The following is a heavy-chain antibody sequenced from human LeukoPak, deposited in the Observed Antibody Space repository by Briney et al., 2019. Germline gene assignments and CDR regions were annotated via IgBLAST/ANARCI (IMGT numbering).Heavy chain of an antibody. CDR1: GGSISSGDYY. CDR3: ARVHDSSGYYYAFDY. V-gene: IGHV4-30-4*01. Sequence: SEILSLTCTVSGGSISSGDYYWSWIRQPPGKGLEWIGYIYYSGSTYYNPSLKSRVTISVDTSKNQFSLKLSSVTAADTAVYYCARVHDSSGYYYAFDYWGQGTLVTVFS. D-gene: IGHD3-22*01. J-gene: IGHJ4*02. CDR2: IYYSGST.